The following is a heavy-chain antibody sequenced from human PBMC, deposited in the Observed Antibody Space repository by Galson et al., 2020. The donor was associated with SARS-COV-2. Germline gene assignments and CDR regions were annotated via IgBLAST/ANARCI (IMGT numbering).Heavy chain of an antibody. CDR2: ISGLGSSTK. CDR1: GFTFSDYY. CDR3: ARPAYSGGYYYYGLDV. Sequence: GESLKISCAASGFTFSDYYMSWIRQAPGKGLEWPSYISGLGSSTKYYADSVKGRFTISRDNAKNSLYLQMNSLRAEDTAVYYCARPAYSGGYYYYGLDVWGQGTTVTVSS. V-gene: IGHV3-11*01. J-gene: IGHJ6*02. D-gene: IGHD1-26*01.